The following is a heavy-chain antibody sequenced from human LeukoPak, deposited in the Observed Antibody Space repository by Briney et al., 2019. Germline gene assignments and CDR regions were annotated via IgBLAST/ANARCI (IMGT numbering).Heavy chain of an antibody. D-gene: IGHD1-26*01. Sequence: GGSLRLSCAASGFRLSSDYMSWVRQAQGKGLEWVSFVYNGDTYYADSAKGRFTISSDNSKNTLYLQMDNLRAEDTAVYYCSTAPAWDLLYYNWGQGTLVTVSS. CDR3: STAPAWDLLYYN. CDR2: VYNGDT. V-gene: IGHV3-53*01. J-gene: IGHJ4*02. CDR1: GFRLSSDY.